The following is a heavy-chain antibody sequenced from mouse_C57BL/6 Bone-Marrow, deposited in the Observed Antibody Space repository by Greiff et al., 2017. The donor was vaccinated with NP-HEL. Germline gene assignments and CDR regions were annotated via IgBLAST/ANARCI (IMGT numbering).Heavy chain of an antibody. CDR3: ARQRLNCWGFAY. D-gene: IGHD4-1*02. CDR1: GYTFTDYY. V-gene: IGHV1-76*01. J-gene: IGHJ3*01. Sequence: QVQLQQSGAELVRPGASVKLSCKASGYTFTDYYINWVKQRPGQGLEWIARIYPGSGNTYYNEKFKGKATLTAEKSSSTAYMQLSSLTSEDSAVYFCARQRLNCWGFAYWGQGTLVTVSA. CDR2: IYPGSGNT.